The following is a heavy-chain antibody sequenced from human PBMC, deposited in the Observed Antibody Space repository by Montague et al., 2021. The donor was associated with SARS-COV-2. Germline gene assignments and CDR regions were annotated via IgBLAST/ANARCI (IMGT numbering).Heavy chain of an antibody. D-gene: IGHD3-10*01. Sequence: SETLSLTCTVSGDSISTSYWAWIRQPPGKGLEWIGYVYYSGRSSHNSSLKSRVTISVDTSKNQFSLKLSSVTAADTAVYYCARDDIVLQGVTKGMDVWGQGTTVTVSS. CDR1: GDSISTSY. CDR2: VYYSGRS. V-gene: IGHV4-59*12. J-gene: IGHJ6*02. CDR3: ARDDIVLQGVTKGMDV.